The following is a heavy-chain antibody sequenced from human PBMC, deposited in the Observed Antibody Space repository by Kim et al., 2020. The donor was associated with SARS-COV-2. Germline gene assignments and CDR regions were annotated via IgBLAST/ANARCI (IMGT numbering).Heavy chain of an antibody. Sequence: SGTLSLTCTVSGGSISSYYWSWIRQPPGKGLEWIGYIYYSGSTNYNPSLKSRVTISVDTSKNQFSLKLSSVTAADTAVYYCARGPSIFGNWFDPWGQGTLVTVSS. CDR2: IYYSGST. CDR1: GGSISSYY. V-gene: IGHV4-59*13. D-gene: IGHD2-21*01. J-gene: IGHJ5*02. CDR3: ARGPSIFGNWFDP.